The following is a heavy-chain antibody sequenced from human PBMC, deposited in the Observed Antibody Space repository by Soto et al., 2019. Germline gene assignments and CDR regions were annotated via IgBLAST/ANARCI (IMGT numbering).Heavy chain of an antibody. D-gene: IGHD6-6*01. CDR3: ATRYSSSPDGGYGMDV. Sequence: GESLKISCKGSGYSFTSYWIGWVRQMPGKGLEWMGIIYPGDSDTRYSPSFQGQVTISADKSISTAYLQWSSLKASDTAMYYCATRYSSSPDGGYGMDVWGQGTTVTVSS. CDR1: GYSFTSYW. J-gene: IGHJ6*02. CDR2: IYPGDSDT. V-gene: IGHV5-51*01.